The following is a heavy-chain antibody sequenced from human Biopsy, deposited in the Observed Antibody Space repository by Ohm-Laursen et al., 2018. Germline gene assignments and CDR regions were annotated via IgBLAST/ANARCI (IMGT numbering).Heavy chain of an antibody. CDR3: ARGSNDSGGLYFPR. Sequence: GTLSLTCTVSGGSFTGHYWSWIRQPPGKGLEWIGHISYTGYTSYNASLKSRVAISVDTSRNHFSLRLSSLTAADTAVYYCARGSNDSGGLYFPRWGQGTLLTVSS. V-gene: IGHV4-59*11. CDR1: GGSFTGHY. J-gene: IGHJ4*02. CDR2: ISYTGYT. D-gene: IGHD4-23*01.